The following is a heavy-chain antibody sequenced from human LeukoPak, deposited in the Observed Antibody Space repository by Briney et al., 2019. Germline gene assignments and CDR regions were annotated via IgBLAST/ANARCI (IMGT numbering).Heavy chain of an antibody. CDR1: GFTFSSYA. V-gene: IGHV3-23*01. Sequence: GSLRLSCAASGFTFSSYAMSWVRQAPGKGLEWVSAISCSGGSTYYADSVKGRFTISRDNSKNTLYLQMNSLRAEDTAVYYCAKDPEIPYGDYPYYFDYWGQGTLVTVSS. CDR3: AKDPEIPYGDYPYYFDY. J-gene: IGHJ4*02. CDR2: ISCSGGST. D-gene: IGHD4-17*01.